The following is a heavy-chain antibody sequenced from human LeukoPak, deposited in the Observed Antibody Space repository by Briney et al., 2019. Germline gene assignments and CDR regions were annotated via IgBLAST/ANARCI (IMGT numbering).Heavy chain of an antibody. CDR1: GFTFSSYG. J-gene: IGHJ4*02. CDR2: ISGSGGST. V-gene: IGHV3-23*01. D-gene: IGHD3-9*01. CDR3: AKSGGRLRYFDWFPGY. Sequence: GGSLRLSCAASGFTFSSYGMHWVRQAPGKGLEWVSAISGSGGSTYYADSVKGRFTISRDNSKNTLYLQMNSLRAEDTAVYYCAKSGGRLRYFDWFPGYWGQGTLVTVSS.